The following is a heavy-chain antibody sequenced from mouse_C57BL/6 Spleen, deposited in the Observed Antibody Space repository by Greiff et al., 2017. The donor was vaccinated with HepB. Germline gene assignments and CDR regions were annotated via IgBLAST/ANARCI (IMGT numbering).Heavy chain of an antibody. Sequence: EVQLVESGGGLVKPGGSLKLSCAASGFTFSSYTMSWVRQTPEKRLEWVATISGGGGNTYYPDSVKGRFTISRDNAKNTLYLQMSSLRSEDTALYYCARCWGMITTRNYYAMDYWGQGTSVTVSS. CDR2: ISGGGGNT. CDR1: GFTFSSYT. J-gene: IGHJ4*01. V-gene: IGHV5-9*01. D-gene: IGHD2-4*01. CDR3: ARCWGMITTRNYYAMDY.